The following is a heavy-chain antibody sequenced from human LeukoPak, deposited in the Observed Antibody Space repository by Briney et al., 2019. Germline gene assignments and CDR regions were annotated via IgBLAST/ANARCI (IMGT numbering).Heavy chain of an antibody. Sequence: SETLSLTCTVSGGSIGSSNYYWGWIRHPPGKGLEWIANIYYSGSTYYNPSLKSRVTISVDTSKNQFSLKLSSVTAADTAVYYCARHVVNTWNFPGTINYWGQGTLVTVTS. J-gene: IGHJ4*02. CDR2: IYYSGST. D-gene: IGHD5-12*01. CDR3: ARHVVNTWNFPGTINY. V-gene: IGHV4-39*01. CDR1: GGSIGSSNYY.